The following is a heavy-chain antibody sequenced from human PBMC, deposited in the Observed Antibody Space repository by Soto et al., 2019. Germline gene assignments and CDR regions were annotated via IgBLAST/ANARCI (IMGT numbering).Heavy chain of an antibody. CDR1: GGSFSGYY. CDR2: INHSGST. D-gene: IGHD3-10*01. J-gene: IGHJ6*02. CDR3: ARYGVLVRGYSRYYYGMDV. Sequence: PSETLSLTCAVYGGSFSGYYWSWIRQPPGKGLEWIGEINHSGSTNYNPSLKSRVTISVDTSKNQFSLKLSSVTAADTAVYYCARYGVLVRGYSRYYYGMDVWGQGTTVTASS. V-gene: IGHV4-34*01.